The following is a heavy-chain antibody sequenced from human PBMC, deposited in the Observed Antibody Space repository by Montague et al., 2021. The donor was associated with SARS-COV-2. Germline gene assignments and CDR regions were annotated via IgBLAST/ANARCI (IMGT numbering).Heavy chain of an antibody. D-gene: IGHD5-18*01. Sequence: SETLSLTCTVSGGSISSYYWSWIRQPPGKGPEWIGYIYYSGSTNXNPSLKSRVTISLDTSKNQFSLKLNSVTAADTAVYYCARGSYGSDAFDIWGQGTMVTVSS. V-gene: IGHV4-59*01. CDR2: IYYSGST. CDR1: GGSISSYY. J-gene: IGHJ3*02. CDR3: ARGSYGSDAFDI.